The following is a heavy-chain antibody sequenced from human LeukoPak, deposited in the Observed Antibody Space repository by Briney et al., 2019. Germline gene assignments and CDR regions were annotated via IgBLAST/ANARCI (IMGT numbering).Heavy chain of an antibody. Sequence: GGSLRLSCAASGFTLSSYTMNWVRQAPGKGLEGVSSISSSGSYIYYADSVKGRFTISRDNAKNSLYLQMNSLRAEDTAVYYCAREDYGDSVFYYWGQGTLVTVSS. CDR3: AREDYGDSVFYY. J-gene: IGHJ4*02. V-gene: IGHV3-21*01. CDR2: ISSSGSYI. CDR1: GFTLSSYT. D-gene: IGHD4-17*01.